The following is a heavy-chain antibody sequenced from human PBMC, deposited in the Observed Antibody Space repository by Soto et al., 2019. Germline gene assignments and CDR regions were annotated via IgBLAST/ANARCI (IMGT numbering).Heavy chain of an antibody. CDR1: GGTFSSYA. Sequence: QVQLVQSGAEVKKPGSSVKVSCKASGGTFSSYAISWVRQAPGQGLEWMGGIIPIFGTANYAQKFQGRVTMTGXXSXSXXYMELSSLRSEATAVYYCARAGTYSSGGYVHWFDPWGQGTLVTVSS. D-gene: IGHD6-19*01. CDR3: ARAGTYSSGGYVHWFDP. CDR2: IIPIFGTA. J-gene: IGHJ5*02. V-gene: IGHV1-69*12.